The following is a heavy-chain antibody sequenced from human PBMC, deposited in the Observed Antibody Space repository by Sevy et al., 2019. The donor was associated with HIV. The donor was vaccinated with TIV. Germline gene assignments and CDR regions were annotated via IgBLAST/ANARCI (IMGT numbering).Heavy chain of an antibody. J-gene: IGHJ4*02. CDR3: AKDQGQLLQYYFDY. CDR1: GFTFSSYA. D-gene: IGHD2-2*01. V-gene: IGHV3-23*01. CDR2: VSVRSGST. Sequence: LTCAASGFTFSSYAMSWVRQAPGKGLEWVSGVSVRSGSTYYADSVKGRFTISRDNSKNTLYLDMNSLRAEDTAIYYCAKDQGQLLQYYFDYWGQGTLVTVSS.